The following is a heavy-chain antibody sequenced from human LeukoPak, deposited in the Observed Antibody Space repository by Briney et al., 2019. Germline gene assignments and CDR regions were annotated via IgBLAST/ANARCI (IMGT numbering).Heavy chain of an antibody. J-gene: IGHJ6*02. CDR2: ISSSGRDT. CDR3: ARDMGVVGATGGAYYYYGMDV. V-gene: IGHV3-23*01. CDR1: GLTFGDYA. D-gene: IGHD1-26*01. Sequence: GGSLRLSCAASGLTFGDYAMSWVRQAPGKGLEWVSTISSSGRDTYYADSVKGRFTISRDNSKNTLYLQMNSLRAEDTAVYYCARDMGVVGATGGAYYYYGMDVWGQGTTVTVSS.